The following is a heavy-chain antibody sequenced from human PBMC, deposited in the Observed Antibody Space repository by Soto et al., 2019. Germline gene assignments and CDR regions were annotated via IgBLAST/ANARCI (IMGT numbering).Heavy chain of an antibody. CDR2: IYYTGTT. CDR1: GDSVSSGYYF. CDR3: GRTNSSGAWAAWY. D-gene: IGHD3-22*01. Sequence: SETLSLTCIVSGDSVSSGYYFWGWIRLPPGKGLEWIGNIYYTGTTEYNPSLKSRVTISLDTPKNQFSLKQSSVTAADTAVYYCGRTNSSGAWAAWYWGQGTRVTVSS. J-gene: IGHJ4*02. V-gene: IGHV4-61*01.